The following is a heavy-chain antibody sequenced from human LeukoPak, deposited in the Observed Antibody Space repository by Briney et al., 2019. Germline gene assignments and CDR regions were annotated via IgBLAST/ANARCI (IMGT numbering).Heavy chain of an antibody. J-gene: IGHJ5*02. CDR1: GGSISTYY. V-gene: IGHV4-59*12. CDR2: IYYTGST. CDR3: ARDLGGSGYPNWFDP. D-gene: IGHD5-12*01. Sequence: SETLSLTCTVSGGSISTYYWNWIRQPPGKGLEWIGYIYYTGSTDFNPSLKSRVAISVATSKNQFSLKLSSVTAADTAVYYCARDLGGSGYPNWFDPWGQGTLVTVSS.